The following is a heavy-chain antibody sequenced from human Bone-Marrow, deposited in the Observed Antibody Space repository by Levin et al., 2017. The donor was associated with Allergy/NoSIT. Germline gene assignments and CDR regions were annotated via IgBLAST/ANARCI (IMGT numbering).Heavy chain of an antibody. CDR3: ARTAGNPSFYYYYYMDV. V-gene: IGHV3-20*01. D-gene: IGHD6-13*01. Sequence: GESLKISCVGSGFTFDHYAMSWVRQVPGKGLEWVAGIDWSGDGTEYADSVKGRFIISRDKAKNSVYLQMNSLRVEDTAFYHCARTAGNPSFYYYYYMDVWGKGTTVTVSS. CDR1: GFTFDHYA. CDR2: IDWSGDGT. J-gene: IGHJ6*03.